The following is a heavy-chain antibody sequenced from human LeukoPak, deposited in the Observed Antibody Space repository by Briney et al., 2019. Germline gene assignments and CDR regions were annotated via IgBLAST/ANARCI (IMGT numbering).Heavy chain of an antibody. D-gene: IGHD2-15*01. V-gene: IGHV3-64D*06. Sequence: GGSLRLSCSASGFTLSSYAMHWVRQAPGKGLEYVSAISSNGGSTYYADSVKGRFTISRDNSKNTLYLQMSSLRAEDTAVYYCVKGYVGPVVVVAAIFWGQGTLVTVSS. J-gene: IGHJ4*02. CDR1: GFTLSSYA. CDR3: VKGYVGPVVVVAAIF. CDR2: ISSNGGST.